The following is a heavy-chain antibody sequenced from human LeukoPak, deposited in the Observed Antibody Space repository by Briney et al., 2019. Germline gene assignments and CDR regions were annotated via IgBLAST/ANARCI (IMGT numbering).Heavy chain of an antibody. Sequence: ASVKVSCKASGYTFTGYYMHRVRQAPGQGLEWMGWINPNSGGTNYAQKFQGRVTMTRDTSISTAYMELSRLRSDDTAVYYCARVLDSSSWTDYWGQGTLVTVSS. CDR2: INPNSGGT. J-gene: IGHJ4*02. CDR1: GYTFTGYY. D-gene: IGHD6-13*01. V-gene: IGHV1-2*02. CDR3: ARVLDSSSWTDY.